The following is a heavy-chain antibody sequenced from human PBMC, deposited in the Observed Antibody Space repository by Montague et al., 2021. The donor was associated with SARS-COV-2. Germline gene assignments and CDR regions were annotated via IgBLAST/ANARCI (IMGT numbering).Heavy chain of an antibody. V-gene: IGHV4-59*08. CDR1: GASVSSSD. J-gene: IGHJ5*02. Sequence: SETLSLTCTVSGASVSSSDWGWIRQSPGKGLEWIGYFYSVGSTDYNPSLKSRVTISVDTSTNQFSLKLNSVSAAATAVYYCERHHPVGGVRPWGQGTLVTVSS. D-gene: IGHD2-15*01. CDR2: FYSVGST. CDR3: ERHHPVGGVRP.